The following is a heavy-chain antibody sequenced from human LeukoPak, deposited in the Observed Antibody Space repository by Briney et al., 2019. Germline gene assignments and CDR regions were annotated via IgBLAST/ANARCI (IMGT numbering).Heavy chain of an antibody. CDR1: GFSFSDYT. Sequence: GGSLRLSCAASGFSFSDYTMNWVRQAPGKGLEWVSSISGSSSYIYFADSVKGRFTISRDNAKHSLDLQMNSLRAEDTAVYYCARDWRLVWFDPRGQGTLVTVSS. CDR3: ARDWRLVWFDP. D-gene: IGHD3-3*01. V-gene: IGHV3-21*01. CDR2: ISGSSSYI. J-gene: IGHJ5*02.